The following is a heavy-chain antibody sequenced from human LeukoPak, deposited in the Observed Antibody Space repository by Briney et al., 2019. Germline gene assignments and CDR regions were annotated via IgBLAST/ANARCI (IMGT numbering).Heavy chain of an antibody. CDR1: GGSISSSNYF. V-gene: IGHV4-39*01. D-gene: IGHD4-17*01. CDR3: ARHAATVTSLNY. CDR2: IYYSGST. Sequence: SETLSLTCTVSGGSISSSNYFWGWIRQPPGKGLEWIGSIYYSGSTYCNPSLESRVTISVDTSKKQFSLKLSSVTAADTAVYYCARHAATVTSLNYWGQGTLVTVSS. J-gene: IGHJ4*02.